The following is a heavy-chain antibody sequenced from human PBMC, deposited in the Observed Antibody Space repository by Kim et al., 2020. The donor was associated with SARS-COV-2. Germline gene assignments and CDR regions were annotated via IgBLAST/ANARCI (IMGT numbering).Heavy chain of an antibody. Sequence: VRGRLTIARDNAKNTLYLQMNGLRTEDTAVYYCAGVGDYDSRGFYACFRSWGQGTRVTVSS. V-gene: IGHV3-74*01. J-gene: IGHJ5*02. CDR3: AGVGDYDSRGFYACFRS. D-gene: IGHD3-22*01.